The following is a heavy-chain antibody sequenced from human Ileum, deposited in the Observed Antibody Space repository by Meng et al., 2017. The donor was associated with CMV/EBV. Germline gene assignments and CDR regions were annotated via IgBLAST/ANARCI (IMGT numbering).Heavy chain of an antibody. V-gene: IGHV4-59*01. CDR3: AREQWLVHTFDY. D-gene: IGHD6-19*01. CDR2: VSYRGIT. J-gene: IGHJ4*02. CDR1: GGSMDIYY. Sequence: GSLRLSCTVSGGSMDIYYWNWIRQSPGKGLEWIGYVSYRGITSYNPSLKSRVTISADTAKNQFSLNLSSLTAADTAVYFCAREQWLVHTFDYWGQGTLVTVSS.